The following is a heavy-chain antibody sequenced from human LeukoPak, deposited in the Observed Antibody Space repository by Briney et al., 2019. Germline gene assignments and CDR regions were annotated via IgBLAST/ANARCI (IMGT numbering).Heavy chain of an antibody. J-gene: IGHJ4*02. V-gene: IGHV5-51*01. D-gene: IGHD6-13*01. Sequence: ESLTVSFKGSGYNFTNYWIGWVRQMPGKGLEGVGMIYPDDSDTRYSPSFQGQVTISADKSINTACLQWGSLKASDTAMYYCARQGSYSSSWYNIDYWGQGTPVTVSS. CDR3: ARQGSYSSSWYNIDY. CDR2: IYPDDSDT. CDR1: GYNFTNYW.